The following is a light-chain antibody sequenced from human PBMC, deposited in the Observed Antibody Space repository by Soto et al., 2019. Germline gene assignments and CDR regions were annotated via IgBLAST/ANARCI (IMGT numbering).Light chain of an antibody. CDR2: KAT. V-gene: IGKV1-5*03. J-gene: IGKJ2*01. CDR1: QSIGSG. Sequence: DIPMTQSPSTLSASVGDGVTITCRASQSIGSGLAWYQQKPGKAPKLLIYKATNLQTGVPSRFSGSGSGTDFSLTISSLQPVDSATYYCQQYSDFHYTFGQGTKVEI. CDR3: QQYSDFHYT.